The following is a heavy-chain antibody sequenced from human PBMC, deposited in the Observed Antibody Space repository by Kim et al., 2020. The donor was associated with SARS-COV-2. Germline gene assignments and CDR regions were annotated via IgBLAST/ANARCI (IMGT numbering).Heavy chain of an antibody. J-gene: IGHJ4*02. D-gene: IGHD6-19*01. CDR2: IKSKTDGGTT. CDR1: GFTFSNAW. CDR3: TTEFAVAGTTRY. V-gene: IGHV3-15*01. Sequence: GGSLRLSCAASGFTFSNAWMSWVRQAPGKGLEWVGRIKSKTDGGTTDYAAPVKGRFTISRDDSKNTLYLQMNSLKTEDTAVYYCTTEFAVAGTTRYWGQGTLVTVSS.